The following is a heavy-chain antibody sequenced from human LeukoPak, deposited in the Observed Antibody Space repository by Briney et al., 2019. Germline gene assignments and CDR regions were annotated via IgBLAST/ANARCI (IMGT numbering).Heavy chain of an antibody. J-gene: IGHJ4*02. Sequence: GGSLRLSCSASGFTFSNYAMHWVRQAPGRGLEYVSTISSNGGATSYADSVKGRFTISRDNSKNTLYLQMSSLRREDTAVYYCVKDPGYSSSWYFDYWGQGTLVTVSS. V-gene: IGHV3-64D*06. D-gene: IGHD6-13*01. CDR1: GFTFSNYA. CDR2: ISSNGGAT. CDR3: VKDPGYSSSWYFDY.